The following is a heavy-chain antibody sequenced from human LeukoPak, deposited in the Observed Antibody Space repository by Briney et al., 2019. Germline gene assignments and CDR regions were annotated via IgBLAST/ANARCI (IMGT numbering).Heavy chain of an antibody. CDR3: AVTLNSVGNWFDP. CDR2: INHSGST. CDR1: GGSFSGYY. D-gene: IGHD4-23*01. V-gene: IGHV4-34*01. Sequence: PSETLSLTCAVYGGSFSGYYWSWIRQPPGKGLEWIGEINHSGSTNYNPSLKSRVTISVDTSKNQFSLKLSSVTAADTAVYYCAVTLNSVGNWFDPWGQGTLVTVSS. J-gene: IGHJ5*02.